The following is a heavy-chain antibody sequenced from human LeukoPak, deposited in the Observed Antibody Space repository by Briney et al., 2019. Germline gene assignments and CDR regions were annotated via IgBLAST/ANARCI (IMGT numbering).Heavy chain of an antibody. CDR2: IDPSGGST. V-gene: IGHV1-46*01. J-gene: IGHJ6*02. CDR3: ARDWVYCSGGSCYSGYYGMDV. CDR1: GYTFTSYY. D-gene: IGHD2-15*01. Sequence: GASVKVSCKASGYTFTSYYMHWVRQAPGQGLEWMGIIDPSGGSTSYAQKFQGRVTMTRDTSTSTVYMELSSLRSEDTAVYYCARDWVYCSGGSCYSGYYGMDVWGQGTTVTVS.